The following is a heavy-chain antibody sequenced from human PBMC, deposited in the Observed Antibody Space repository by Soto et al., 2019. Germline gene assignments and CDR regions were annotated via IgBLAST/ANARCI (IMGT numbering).Heavy chain of an antibody. D-gene: IGHD3-3*01. CDR1: GGSISSGGYS. CDR2: IYHSGST. V-gene: IGHV4-30-2*01. J-gene: IGHJ4*02. CDR3: ARFRTGTEWLFDY. Sequence: PSETLSLTCAVSGGSISSGGYSWSWIRQPPGKGLEWIGYIYHSGSTYYNPSLKSRVTISVDRSKNQFSLKLSSVTAADTAVYYCARFRTGTEWLFDYWGQGTLVTVSS.